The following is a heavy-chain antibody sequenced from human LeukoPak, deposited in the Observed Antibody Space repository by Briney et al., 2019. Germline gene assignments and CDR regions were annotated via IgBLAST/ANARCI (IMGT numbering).Heavy chain of an antibody. V-gene: IGHV3-23*01. CDR2: ISASGGTT. CDR1: GSTFSTYA. J-gene: IGHJ5*02. CDR3: AKDYH. Sequence: GGSLRLSCAASGSTFSTYAMSWVRQAPGKGLEWVSTISASGGTTYYADSVKGRFAISRDNSKDTLYLQVNSLRAEDTAIYYCAKDYHWGQGTLVTVSS.